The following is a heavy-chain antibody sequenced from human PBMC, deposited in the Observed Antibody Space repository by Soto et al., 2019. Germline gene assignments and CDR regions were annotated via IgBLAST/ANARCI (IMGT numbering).Heavy chain of an antibody. CDR3: ARRGVANSRDAFDI. Sequence: QVQLVQSGAEVKKPGTSVKVSCEVSGGTFSNYAITWVRQAPGQGLEWLGGAIPVYGSTNYAQKFQGRGTITAGESANTTFMELSSLRSDDTAVYYCARRGVANSRDAFDIWGQGTLVTVS. V-gene: IGHV1-69*01. J-gene: IGHJ3*02. D-gene: IGHD1-26*01. CDR2: AIPVYGST. CDR1: GGTFSNYA.